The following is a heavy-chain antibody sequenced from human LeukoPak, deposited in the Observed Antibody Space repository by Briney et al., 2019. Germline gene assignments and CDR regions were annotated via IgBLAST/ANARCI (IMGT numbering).Heavy chain of an antibody. CDR1: GFTFSSYA. Sequence: GGSLRLSCAASGFTFSSYAMSWVRQAPGKGLEWVSAISGSGGSTYYADSVKGRFTISRDNSKNTLYLQMNSLRAEDTAVYYCAKGTLGRGGYYYYGMDVWGQGTTATVSS. CDR2: ISGSGGST. J-gene: IGHJ6*02. CDR3: AKGTLGRGGYYYYGMDV. D-gene: IGHD1-1*01. V-gene: IGHV3-23*01.